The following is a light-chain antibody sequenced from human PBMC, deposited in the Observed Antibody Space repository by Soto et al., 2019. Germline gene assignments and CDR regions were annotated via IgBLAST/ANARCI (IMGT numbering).Light chain of an antibody. J-gene: IGLJ2*01. CDR2: YNS. V-gene: IGLV3-21*04. CDR1: NIGSES. CDR3: QVWNSSSDHVL. Sequence: SYELTQPPSVSVAPGKTASITCGGNNIGSESVHWYQQKPGQAPVLVIYYNSDRPSRIPERFSGSNSGSTATLTITRVEAGDEADYYCQVWNSSSDHVLFGGGTKLTVL.